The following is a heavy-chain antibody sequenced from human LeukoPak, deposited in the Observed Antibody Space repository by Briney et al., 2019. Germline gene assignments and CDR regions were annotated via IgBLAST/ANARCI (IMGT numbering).Heavy chain of an antibody. CDR1: GYSFSSYW. CDR2: IYPGDSDP. Sequence: GGSLRLSCKGSGYSFSSYWIGWVRQMPGKGLEWMGIIYPGDSDPRYSPSFQGQVTISADKSISTAYLQWSSLKASDTAMYYCARLGYCSSTSCYDNWFDPWGQGTLVTVSS. CDR3: ARLGYCSSTSCYDNWFDP. V-gene: IGHV5-51*01. J-gene: IGHJ5*02. D-gene: IGHD2-2*01.